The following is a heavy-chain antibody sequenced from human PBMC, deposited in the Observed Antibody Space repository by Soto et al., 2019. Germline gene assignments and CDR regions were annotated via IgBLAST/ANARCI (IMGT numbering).Heavy chain of an antibody. V-gene: IGHV1-69*06. CDR1: GGTFSTFA. CDR3: ARGPRGYSYTFAD. CDR2: SIPILGSP. Sequence: QVQLVQSGAEMKKPGSSVKVSCKAPGGTFSTFAFNWVRQAPGQGLEWMGGSIPILGSPNYAQKFQGRVTITADKSTSTAYMELSSLRSEDTAVYYCARGPRGYSYTFADWGQGTLVTVSS. D-gene: IGHD5-18*01. J-gene: IGHJ4*02.